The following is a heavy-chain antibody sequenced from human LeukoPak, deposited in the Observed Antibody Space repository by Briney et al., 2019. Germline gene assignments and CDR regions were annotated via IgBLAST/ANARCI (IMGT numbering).Heavy chain of an antibody. D-gene: IGHD5-24*01. CDR1: GFTFSSYG. J-gene: IGHJ4*02. CDR3: AKADGYNVFDY. V-gene: IGHV3-30*18. Sequence: GGSLRLSCAASGFTFSSYGMHRVRQAPGKGLEWVAVISYDGSNKYYADSVKGRFTISRDNSKNTLYLQMNSLRAEDTAVYYCAKADGYNVFDYWGQGTLVTVSS. CDR2: ISYDGSNK.